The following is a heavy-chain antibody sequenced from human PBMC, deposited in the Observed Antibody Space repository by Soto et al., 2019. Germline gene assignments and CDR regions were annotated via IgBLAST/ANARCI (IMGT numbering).Heavy chain of an antibody. J-gene: IGHJ4*02. Sequence: SETLSLTCAVSGVSLTSGNWWTWVRQSPQRGLEYIGEIFHDGTANYYPSFERRVAMSVDTSKNQVSLNLSSVTAADTAVYYCARDESPYYHDPSAYYGLWGQGTLVTVSS. CDR3: ARDESPYYHDPSAYYGL. V-gene: IGHV4-4*02. CDR2: IFHDGTA. CDR1: GVSLTSGNW. D-gene: IGHD3-22*01.